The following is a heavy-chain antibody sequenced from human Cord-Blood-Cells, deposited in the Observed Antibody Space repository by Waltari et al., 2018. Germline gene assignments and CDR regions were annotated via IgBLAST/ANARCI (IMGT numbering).Heavy chain of an antibody. J-gene: IGHJ4*02. CDR1: GFTFSSYG. Sequence: QVQLVESGGGVVQPGRSLRLSCAASGFTFSSYGMHWVRQALGKGLEWVAVISDDGSNKYYADSVKGRFNISRDNSKNTLYLQMNSLRAEDTAVYYCAKDFGDGGKDYWGQGTLVTVSS. V-gene: IGHV3-30*18. CDR3: AKDFGDGGKDY. D-gene: IGHD2-15*01. CDR2: ISDDGSNK.